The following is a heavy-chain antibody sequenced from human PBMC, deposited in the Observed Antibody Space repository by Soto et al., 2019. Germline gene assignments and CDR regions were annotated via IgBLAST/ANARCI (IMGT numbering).Heavy chain of an antibody. CDR2: ISYDGSNK. J-gene: IGHJ3*02. CDR1: GFTFSSYA. Sequence: QVQLVESGGGVVQPGRSLRLSCAASGFTFSSYAMHWVRQAPGKGLEWVAVISYDGSNKYYADSVKGRFTIARDNSKNTLYLRMNSLGAEDAAVDYCARENMITFGGAVDAFYILGQGTMVTVSS. CDR3: ARENMITFGGAVDAFYI. D-gene: IGHD3-16*01. V-gene: IGHV3-30-3*01.